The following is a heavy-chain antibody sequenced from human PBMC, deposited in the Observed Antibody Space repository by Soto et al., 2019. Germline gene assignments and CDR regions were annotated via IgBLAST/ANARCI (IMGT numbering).Heavy chain of an antibody. CDR1: GFTFSSYA. CDR3: AKAGYRSLAFDI. CDR2: ISGSGGST. D-gene: IGHD3-16*02. Sequence: PGGSLRLSCAAFGFTFSSYAMRWVRQAPGKGLEWVSAISGSGGSTYYADSVKGRFTISRDKSKNTLYLQMNSLRAEDTAVYYCAKAGYRSLAFDILGQGTMDTGSS. J-gene: IGHJ3*02. V-gene: IGHV3-23*01.